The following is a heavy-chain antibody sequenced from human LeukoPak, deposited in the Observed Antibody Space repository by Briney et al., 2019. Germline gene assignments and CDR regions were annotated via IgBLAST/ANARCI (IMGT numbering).Heavy chain of an antibody. CDR1: GGTFSSYA. CDR2: INPNSGGT. J-gene: IGHJ4*02. V-gene: IGHV1-2*02. D-gene: IGHD2-8*01. Sequence: ASVKVSCKASGGTFSSYAISWVRQAPGQGLEWMGGINPNSGGTNYAQKFQGRVTMTRDTSISTAYMELSRLRSDDTAVYYCARGDIVLMVYAQGAFDYWGQGTLVTVSS. CDR3: ARGDIVLMVYAQGAFDY.